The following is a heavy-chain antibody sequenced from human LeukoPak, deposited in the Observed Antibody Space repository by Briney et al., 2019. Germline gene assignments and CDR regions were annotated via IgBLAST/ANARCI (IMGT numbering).Heavy chain of an antibody. CDR1: GGSISSYY. V-gene: IGHV4-59*01. J-gene: IGHJ5*02. D-gene: IGHD3-22*01. Sequence: PSETLSLTCTVSGGSISSYYWSWIRQPPGKGLERIGYIYYSGSTNYNPSLKSRVTISVDTSKNQFSLKLSSVTAADTAVYYCARSSGLGGLVSWGQGTLVTVSS. CDR3: ARSSGLGGLVS. CDR2: IYYSGST.